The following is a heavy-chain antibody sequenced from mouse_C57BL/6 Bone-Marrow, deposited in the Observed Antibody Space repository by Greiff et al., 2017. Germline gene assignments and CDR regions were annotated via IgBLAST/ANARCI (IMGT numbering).Heavy chain of an antibody. Sequence: EVHLVESGGGLVQPGGSMKLSCVASGFTFSNYWMNWVRQSPEKGLEWVAQIRLKSDNYATHYAESVKGRFTISRDDSKSSVYLQMNNLRAEDTGIYYCTELGRAWFAYWGQGTLVTVSA. J-gene: IGHJ3*01. CDR3: TELGRAWFAY. CDR1: GFTFSNYW. V-gene: IGHV6-3*01. D-gene: IGHD4-1*01. CDR2: IRLKSDNYAT.